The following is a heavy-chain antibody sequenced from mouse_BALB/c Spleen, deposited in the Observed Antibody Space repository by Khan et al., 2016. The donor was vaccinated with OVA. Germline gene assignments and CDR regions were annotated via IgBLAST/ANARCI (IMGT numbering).Heavy chain of an antibody. CDR1: GFTFSSYG. Sequence: EVELVESGGDLVKPGGSLKLSCAASGFTFSSYGMSWVRQTPDKRLEWVATISSGGHYTYFPDSVRGRFTIPRDNATNTLYLQMSRLKSEDTAMEYCAGTMTAARGDYCAMNDWGQETSVTVSS. J-gene: IGHJ4*01. D-gene: IGHD2-4*01. V-gene: IGHV5-6*01. CDR3: AGTMTAARGDYCAMND. CDR2: ISSGGHYT.